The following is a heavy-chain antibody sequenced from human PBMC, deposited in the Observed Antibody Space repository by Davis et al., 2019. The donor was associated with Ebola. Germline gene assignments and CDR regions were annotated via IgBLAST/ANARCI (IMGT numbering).Heavy chain of an antibody. CDR1: GGSIISSSSY. D-gene: IGHD2-15*01. CDR3: ARGRGSGGSSNNWFDP. J-gene: IGHJ5*02. CDR2: IYYSGST. V-gene: IGHV4-39*07. Sequence: SETLSLTCTVSGGSIISSSSYWGWIRQPPRKGLEWIGSIYYSGSTNYNPSLKSRVTISVDTSKNQFSLKLSSVTAADTAVYYCARGRGSGGSSNNWFDPWGQGTLVTVSS.